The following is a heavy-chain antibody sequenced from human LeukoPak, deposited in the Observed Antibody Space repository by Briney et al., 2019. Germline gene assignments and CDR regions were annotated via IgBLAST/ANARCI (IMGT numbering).Heavy chain of an antibody. CDR2: INPKSGGT. D-gene: IGHD3-10*01. J-gene: IGHJ4*02. Sequence: ASVKVSCTASGYTFTGDYMHWVRQALGQGLEWMGWINPKSGGTTSAQKFRGRLTITRDTSINTAYMELSSLRSDDTAVYFCAKALSGTYYSFDFWGQGALVSVSS. CDR3: AKALSGTYYSFDF. V-gene: IGHV1-2*02. CDR1: GYTFTGDY.